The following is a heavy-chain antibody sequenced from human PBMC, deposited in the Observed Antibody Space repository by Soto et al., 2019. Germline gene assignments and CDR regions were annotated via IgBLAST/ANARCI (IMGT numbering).Heavy chain of an antibody. J-gene: IGHJ3*01. V-gene: IGHV1-46*01. Sequence: ASVKVSCKASGDTYTSYYIHWVRQAPGQGLGWMGTFNPSGGGTFYAQKFQGRVTMTGDTSTSTVYMELSRLRSEDTAVYYCTRGETIAVAGNLSVLDVWGQGTTVSVSS. CDR2: FNPSGGGT. CDR3: TRGETIAVAGNLSVLDV. D-gene: IGHD6-19*01. CDR1: GDTYTSYY.